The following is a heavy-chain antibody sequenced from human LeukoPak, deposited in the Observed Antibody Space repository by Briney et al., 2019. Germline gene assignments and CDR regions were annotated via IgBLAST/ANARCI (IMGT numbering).Heavy chain of an antibody. CDR2: IANDGKTT. J-gene: IGHJ5*02. CDR3: TKEGLPSGSSWSAWFDP. CDR1: GFTFSMYG. V-gene: IGHV3-30*18. Sequence: GRSLRLSCAASGFTFSMYGTHWVRQAPGKGLERVAVIANDGKTTYYADSVKGRFTISRDNSKNTLYLQMNSLRAEDTAVYYCTKEGLPSGSSWSAWFDPWGQGTLVTVSS. D-gene: IGHD3-10*01.